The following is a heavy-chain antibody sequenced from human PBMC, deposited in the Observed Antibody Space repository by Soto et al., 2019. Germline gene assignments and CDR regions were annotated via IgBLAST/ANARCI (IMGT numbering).Heavy chain of an antibody. Sequence: EVQLVESGGGLVQPGGSLRLSCAASGFTFSGYSMFWVRQAPGKGLEYVSAINTNGVNTFYAKSVKGRFTISRDNSKNTMYLPMGSLRAEDMGVYYCARGRVEDSSGWATYFGYWGQGTLVTVSS. J-gene: IGHJ4*02. CDR3: ARGRVEDSSGWATYFGY. CDR1: GFTFSGYS. D-gene: IGHD6-19*01. CDR2: INTNGVNT. V-gene: IGHV3-64*01.